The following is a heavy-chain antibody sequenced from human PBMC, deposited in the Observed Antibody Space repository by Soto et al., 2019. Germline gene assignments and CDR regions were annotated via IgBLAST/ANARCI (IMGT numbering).Heavy chain of an antibody. J-gene: IGHJ3*02. Sequence: EVQLVESGGGLVQPGGSLRLSCAASGFTFSSYEMNWVRKAPGKGLAWVSYISSSGSTIYYADSVKGRFTISRDNAKNSLYLQMNSLRAEDTAVYYCAREGIIAAAGDAFDIWGQGTMVTVSS. CDR1: GFTFSSYE. CDR3: AREGIIAAAGDAFDI. V-gene: IGHV3-48*03. CDR2: ISSSGSTI. D-gene: IGHD6-13*01.